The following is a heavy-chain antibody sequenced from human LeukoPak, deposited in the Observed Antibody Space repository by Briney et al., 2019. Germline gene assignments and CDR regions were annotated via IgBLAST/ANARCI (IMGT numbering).Heavy chain of an antibody. Sequence: SEALSLTCTVSGGSISSNYWTWIRQPPGKGLVWIGYIYYSGSTKYNPSLKSRVAISVDTSKNQFSLKLTSVTAADTAVYACARHLYSYDSSPYYPWGQGTLVTVSS. D-gene: IGHD3-22*01. V-gene: IGHV4-59*01. J-gene: IGHJ5*02. CDR3: ARHLYSYDSSPYYP. CDR1: GGSISSNY. CDR2: IYYSGST.